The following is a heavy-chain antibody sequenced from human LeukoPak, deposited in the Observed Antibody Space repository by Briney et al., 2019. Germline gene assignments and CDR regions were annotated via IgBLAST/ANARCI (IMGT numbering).Heavy chain of an antibody. V-gene: IGHV3-15*07. CDR1: GFTFSNAW. CDR3: AKPMGGDSSSWYSINYYYYYGMDV. CDR2: IKGKTDGGTT. D-gene: IGHD6-13*01. J-gene: IGHJ6*02. Sequence: GGSLRLSCAASGFTFSNAWMNWVRQAPGKGLEWVGRIKGKTDGGTTDYTAPVKGSFTISREDSKNTLYLQMNSLRAEDTAVYYCAKPMGGDSSSWYSINYYYYYGMDVWGQGTTVTVSS.